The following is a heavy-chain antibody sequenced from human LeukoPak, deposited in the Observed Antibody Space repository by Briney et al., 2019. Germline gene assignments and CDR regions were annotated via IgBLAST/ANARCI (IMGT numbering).Heavy chain of an antibody. D-gene: IGHD3-10*01. CDR1: GYTFTGYY. V-gene: IGHV1-2*02. CDR3: ARGPNYGSGSYFLDY. J-gene: IGHJ4*02. CDR2: INPNSGGT. Sequence: AAVKVSCKASGYTFTGYYMHWVRQAPGQGLEWMGWINPNSGGTNYAQKFQGRVTMTRDTSISTAYMELSRLRSDDTAVYYCARGPNYGSGSYFLDYWGQGTLVTVSS.